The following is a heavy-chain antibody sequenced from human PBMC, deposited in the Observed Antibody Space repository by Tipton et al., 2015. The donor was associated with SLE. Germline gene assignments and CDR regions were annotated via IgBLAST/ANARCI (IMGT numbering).Heavy chain of an antibody. Sequence: SLRLSCAASGFTVSSNYMSWVRQAPGKGLEWVSVIYSGGSTYYADSVKGRFTISRDNSKNTLYLQMNSLRAEDTAVYYGARALAAAARDYRGQGTLVSVCS. CDR3: ARALAAAARDY. J-gene: IGHJ4*02. CDR1: GFTVSSNY. V-gene: IGHV3-66*02. D-gene: IGHD6-13*01. CDR2: IYSGGST.